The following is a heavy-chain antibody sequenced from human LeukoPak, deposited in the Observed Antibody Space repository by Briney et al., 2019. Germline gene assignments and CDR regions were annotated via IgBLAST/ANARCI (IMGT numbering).Heavy chain of an antibody. V-gene: IGHV3-7*01. CDR2: IKQDGSEK. Sequence: GGSLRLSCAASGFTFSSYWMSWVRQAPGKGLEWVANIKQDGSEKYYVDSVKGRFTISRDNAKNSLYLQMNSLRAEDTAVYYCARESRYCSSTSCRRLSWGQGTLVTVSS. D-gene: IGHD2-2*01. J-gene: IGHJ5*02. CDR1: GFTFSSYW. CDR3: ARESRYCSSTSCRRLS.